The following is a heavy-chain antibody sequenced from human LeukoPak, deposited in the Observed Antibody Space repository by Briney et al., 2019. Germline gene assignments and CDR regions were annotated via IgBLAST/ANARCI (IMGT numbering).Heavy chain of an antibody. Sequence: PSETLSLTCTVSGDSITSYFWSWIRQPPGKGLEWIGYVFYIGSTNYNPSLKSRVTISVDTSKNQFSLKLSSVTAADTAVYYCARADYSSTWSHDYYYMDVWGKGTTVTVSS. V-gene: IGHV4-59*08. J-gene: IGHJ6*03. D-gene: IGHD6-13*01. CDR3: ARADYSSTWSHDYYYMDV. CDR1: GDSITSYF. CDR2: VFYIGST.